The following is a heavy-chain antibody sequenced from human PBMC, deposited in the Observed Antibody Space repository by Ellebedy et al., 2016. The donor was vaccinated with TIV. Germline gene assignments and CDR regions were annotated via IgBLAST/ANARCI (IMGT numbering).Heavy chain of an antibody. D-gene: IGHD6-13*01. V-gene: IGHV3-30*01. CDR3: AREPCIRAPGTPSFYVDY. Sequence: GESLKISCAASGFTFSNYSMHWFRQAPGKGLEWVAVLSYDETAQYFADSVRGRFTISSDNSQNTLSLQMNNLRAEDAAIYYCAREPCIRAPGTPSFYVDYWGHGTLVTVSS. CDR2: LSYDETAQ. CDR1: GFTFSNYS. J-gene: IGHJ4*01.